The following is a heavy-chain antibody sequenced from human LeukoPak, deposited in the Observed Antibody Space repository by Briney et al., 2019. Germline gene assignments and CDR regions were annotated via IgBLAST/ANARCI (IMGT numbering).Heavy chain of an antibody. D-gene: IGHD1-26*01. CDR3: AKDMVGATSADFDY. Sequence: RLFCEDRGFGFGCRGRRWLCQSKGKGLEWVSAISGSGGSTYYADSVKGRFTISRDNSKNTLYLQMNSLRAEDTAVYYCAKDMVGATSADFDYWGQGTLVTVSP. CDR1: GFGFGCRG. V-gene: IGHV3-23*01. J-gene: IGHJ4*02. CDR2: ISGSGGST.